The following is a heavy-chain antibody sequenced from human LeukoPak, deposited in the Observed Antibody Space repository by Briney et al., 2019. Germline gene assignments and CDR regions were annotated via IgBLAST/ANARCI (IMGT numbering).Heavy chain of an antibody. J-gene: IGHJ4*02. CDR1: GFTFSSYA. Sequence: GGSLRLSCAASGFTFSSYAMSWVRQAPGKGLVWVSRINTDGSSTSYADSVKGRFTISRDNAKNTLYLQMNSLRAEDTAVYYCISSSPSSDYWGQGTLVTVSS. CDR2: INTDGSST. D-gene: IGHD2-15*01. CDR3: ISSSPSSDY. V-gene: IGHV3-74*01.